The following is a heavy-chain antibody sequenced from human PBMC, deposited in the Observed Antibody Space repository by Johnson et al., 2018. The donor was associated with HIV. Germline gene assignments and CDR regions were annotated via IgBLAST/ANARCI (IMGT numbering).Heavy chain of an antibody. J-gene: IGHJ3*01. V-gene: IGHV3-11*04. CDR3: ARAPEVRGVDAFDV. D-gene: IGHD3-10*01. CDR2: ITSSGGTV. CDR1: GFTFSDYY. Sequence: QVQLVESGGGLVNPGGSLRLSCAASGFTFSDYYMSWIRQAPGKGLVWVSYITSSGGTVYYADSVTGRFTISRDNAKNSLYLQMNSLEAEDTAVYYCARAPEVRGVDAFDVWGQGTVVTVSS.